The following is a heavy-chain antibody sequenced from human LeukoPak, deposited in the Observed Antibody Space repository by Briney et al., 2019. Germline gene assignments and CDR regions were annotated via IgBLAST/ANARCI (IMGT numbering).Heavy chain of an antibody. CDR3: ARVRDDSSGYYFDY. Sequence: ASVKVSCKASGSTFSSYAISWVRQAHGQGLERMGRIILILGIANYAQKFYVRVTITADKSTSTAYMELSSMRSEDTDVYYCARVRDDSSGYYFDYWGQGTLVTVSS. CDR1: GSTFSSYA. V-gene: IGHV1-69*04. D-gene: IGHD3-22*01. J-gene: IGHJ4*02. CDR2: IILILGIA.